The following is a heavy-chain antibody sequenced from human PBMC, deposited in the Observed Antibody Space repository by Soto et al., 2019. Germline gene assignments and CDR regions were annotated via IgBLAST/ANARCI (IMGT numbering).Heavy chain of an antibody. CDR1: GDSITNRDYY. Sequence: SETLSLTCSVSGDSITNRDYYWSWIRQPPGKGLEWIGYIYYSGSTHYSPSLKSQVTISVDSSKDQFSLKLSSVTAADTAIYYCARNLRGGTIFFDYWGQGALVTFS. D-gene: IGHD1-7*01. CDR2: IYYSGST. CDR3: ARNLRGGTIFFDY. V-gene: IGHV4-30-4*08. J-gene: IGHJ4*02.